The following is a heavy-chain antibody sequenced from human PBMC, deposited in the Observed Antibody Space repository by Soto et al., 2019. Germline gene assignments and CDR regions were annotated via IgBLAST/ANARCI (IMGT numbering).Heavy chain of an antibody. V-gene: IGHV5-51*01. J-gene: IGHJ6*02. CDR1: GYSFTSYW. D-gene: IGHD6-13*01. CDR2: IYPGDSDT. Sequence: EVQLVQSGAEVKKPGESLKISCKGSGYSFTSYWIGWVRQMPGKGLEWMGIIYPGDSDTRYSPSFQGQVTISADKSISTAYLQWSSLKASDTAMYYCARSIAAAGPDYYYYYGMDVWGQGTTVTVSS. CDR3: ARSIAAAGPDYYYYYGMDV.